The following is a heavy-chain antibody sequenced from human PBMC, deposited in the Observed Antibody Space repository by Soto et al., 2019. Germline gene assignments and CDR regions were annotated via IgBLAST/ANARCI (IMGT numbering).Heavy chain of an antibody. J-gene: IGHJ6*02. CDR1: GFTFSTYN. CDR3: AKDTRQGTGTRRGMDV. CDR2: ITNTGGTI. Sequence: GSLRLSCEGSGFTFSTYNMDWVRQAPGKGLEWVSYITNTGGTIYYADSVRGRFTISRDNAKNTLFLQMNSLRDDDTAVYYCAKDTRQGTGTRRGMDVWGQGTTVTVSS. D-gene: IGHD1-7*01. V-gene: IGHV3-48*02.